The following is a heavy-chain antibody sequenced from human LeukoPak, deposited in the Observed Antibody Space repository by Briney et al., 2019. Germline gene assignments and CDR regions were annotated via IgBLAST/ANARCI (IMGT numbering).Heavy chain of an antibody. CDR3: ARVGIEYSSSFIDY. D-gene: IGHD6-6*01. V-gene: IGHV1-2*02. CDR1: GYTFTGYY. J-gene: IGHJ4*02. Sequence: ASVKVSCKASGYTFTGYYMHWVRQAPGQGLEWMGWINPNSGGTNYAQKFQGRVTMTRDTSISTAYMELSRLRSDDTAVYYCARVGIEYSSSFIDYWGQGTLVTVSS. CDR2: INPNSGGT.